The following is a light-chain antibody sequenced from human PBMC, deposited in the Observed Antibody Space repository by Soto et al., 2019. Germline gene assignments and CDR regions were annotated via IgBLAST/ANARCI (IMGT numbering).Light chain of an antibody. J-gene: IGLJ1*01. CDR3: SAYTRTNTYV. V-gene: IGLV2-14*01. CDR1: SSDVGAYNF. CDR2: DVS. Sequence: QSVLTQPASVSGSPGQSITISCTGTSSDVGAYNFVSWYQQHPGKDPKLMIYDVSNRPSGVSNRFSGSKSGNRASLTISGLQAEDEADYYCSAYTRTNTYVFGSGTKVTVL.